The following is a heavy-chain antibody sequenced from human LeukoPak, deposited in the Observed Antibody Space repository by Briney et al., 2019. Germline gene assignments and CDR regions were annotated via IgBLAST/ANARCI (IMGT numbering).Heavy chain of an antibody. Sequence: ASVKVSCKASGGTFSSYAISWVRQAPGQGLEWMGGIIPIFGTANYAQKFQGRVTITADESTSTAYIELSSLRSEDTAVYYCAREMAVAGTDSGWFDPWGQGTLVTVSS. J-gene: IGHJ5*02. CDR2: IIPIFGTA. V-gene: IGHV1-69*13. CDR1: GGTFSSYA. CDR3: AREMAVAGTDSGWFDP. D-gene: IGHD6-19*01.